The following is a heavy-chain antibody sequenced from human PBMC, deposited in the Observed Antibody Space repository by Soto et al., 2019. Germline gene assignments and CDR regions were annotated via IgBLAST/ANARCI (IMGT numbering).Heavy chain of an antibody. CDR3: ARDAPYYDILTGYERRYYYYGMDV. J-gene: IGHJ6*02. CDR2: IYYSGST. CDR1: GGSISSYY. Sequence: PSETLSLTWTVSGGSISSYYWSWIRQPPGKGLEWIGYIYYSGSTNYNPSLKSRVTISVDTSKNQFSLKLSSVTAADTAVYYCARDAPYYDILTGYERRYYYYGMDVWGQGTTVTVSS. V-gene: IGHV4-59*01. D-gene: IGHD3-9*01.